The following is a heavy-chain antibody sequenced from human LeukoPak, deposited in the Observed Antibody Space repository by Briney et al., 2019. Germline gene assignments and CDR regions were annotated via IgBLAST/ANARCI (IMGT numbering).Heavy chain of an antibody. Sequence: SDTLSLTCNASGGSISSYYWSWIRQPAGKGLEWIGRIYTSGSTNYNPSLKSRVTMSVDTSKNRVSLKLSSVTAADTAVYYCARGHSAWFDPWGQGTLVTVSS. J-gene: IGHJ5*02. V-gene: IGHV4-4*07. CDR1: GGSISSYY. D-gene: IGHD1-26*01. CDR3: ARGHSAWFDP. CDR2: IYTSGST.